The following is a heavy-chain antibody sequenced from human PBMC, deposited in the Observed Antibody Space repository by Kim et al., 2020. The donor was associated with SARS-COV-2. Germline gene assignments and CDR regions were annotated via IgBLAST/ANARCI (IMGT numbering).Heavy chain of an antibody. CDR3: ARGNRSIAVAGILYYFDY. V-gene: IGHV1-8*01. CDR1: GYTFTSYD. J-gene: IGHJ4*02. CDR2: MNPNSGNT. Sequence: ASVKVSCKASGYTFTSYDINWVRQATGQGLEWMGWMNPNSGNTGYAQKFQGRVTMTRNTSISTAYMELSSLRSEDTAVYYCARGNRSIAVAGILYYFDYWGQGTLVTVSS. D-gene: IGHD6-19*01.